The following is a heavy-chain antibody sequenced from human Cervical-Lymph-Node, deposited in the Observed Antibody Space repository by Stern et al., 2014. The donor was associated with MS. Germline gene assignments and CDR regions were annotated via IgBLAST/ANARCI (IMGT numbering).Heavy chain of an antibody. CDR3: AKDRKTYYYGSGSYYNSYYFDY. V-gene: IGHV3-30*18. Sequence: VQLEESGGGVVQPGRSLRLSCVASGFTFTTYGMHWVRQAPGKGLEWVAGIFYDGSKKYYAEAVKGRFTISRDNSKNTLYLQMSSLRAEDTAVYYCAKDRKTYYYGSGSYYNSYYFDYWGQGTLVTVSS. D-gene: IGHD3-10*01. CDR2: IFYDGSKK. J-gene: IGHJ4*02. CDR1: GFTFTTYG.